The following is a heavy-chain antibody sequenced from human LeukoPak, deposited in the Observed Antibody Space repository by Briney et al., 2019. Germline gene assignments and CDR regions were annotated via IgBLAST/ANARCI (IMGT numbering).Heavy chain of an antibody. D-gene: IGHD2-15*01. CDR3: ARGFRTYCSGGNCYSSWFDP. Sequence: SETLSLTCTVSGGSISSGGYYWSWIRQHPGKGLEWIGYIYYSGSTYYNPSLKSRVTISVDTSKNQFSLKLSSVTAADTAVYYCARGFRTYCSGGNCYSSWFDPWGQGTLVIVSS. CDR1: GGSISSGGYY. V-gene: IGHV4-31*03. CDR2: IYYSGST. J-gene: IGHJ5*02.